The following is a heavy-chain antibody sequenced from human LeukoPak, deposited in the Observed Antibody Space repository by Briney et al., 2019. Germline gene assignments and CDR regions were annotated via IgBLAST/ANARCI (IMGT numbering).Heavy chain of an antibody. J-gene: IGHJ3*02. CDR2: ISGSGGVT. CDR3: AKGVPGSGWYSGFDAFDI. CDR1: GFTFSSHA. V-gene: IGHV3-23*01. D-gene: IGHD6-19*01. Sequence: GGSLRLSCAASGFTFSSHAMSWVRQAPGMGLEWVSGISGSGGVTYDADSVKGRFSISRDNSKNTVYLQMNSLRVEDTAVYYCAKGVPGSGWYSGFDAFDIWGQGTMVTVSS.